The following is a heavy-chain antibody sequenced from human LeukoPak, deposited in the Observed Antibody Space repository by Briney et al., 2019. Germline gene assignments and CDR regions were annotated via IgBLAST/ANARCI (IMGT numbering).Heavy chain of an antibody. CDR1: GYTFTSYE. CDR3: ARDLPRVSFDY. J-gene: IGHJ4*02. D-gene: IGHD2-8*01. Sequence: WGSLRLSCAASGYTFTSYEMNWIRQAPGNGLEWVSYISSSGSTIYYADSVKGRFTISRDNAKNSLYLQMNSLRAEDTAAYYCARDLPRVSFDYWGQGTLVTVSS. V-gene: IGHV3-48*03. CDR2: ISSSGSTI.